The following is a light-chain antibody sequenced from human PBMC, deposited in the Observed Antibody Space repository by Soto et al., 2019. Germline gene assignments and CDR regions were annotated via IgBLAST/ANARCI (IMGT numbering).Light chain of an antibody. J-gene: IGKJ4*01. Sequence: DIQMTQSPSTLSASVGDRVTITCRASQSISTWLAWYQQKPGSAPQLLIYDASTLESGVPARFSGSGFETEFTLTISSLQPGDFATYYCQQYESYSPLTFGGGTKVEI. V-gene: IGKV1-5*01. CDR1: QSISTW. CDR3: QQYESYSPLT. CDR2: DAS.